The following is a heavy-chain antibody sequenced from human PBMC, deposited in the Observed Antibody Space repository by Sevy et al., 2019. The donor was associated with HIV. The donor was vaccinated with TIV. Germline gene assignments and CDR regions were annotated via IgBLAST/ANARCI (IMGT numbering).Heavy chain of an antibody. CDR2: IKSKKDGGPT. CDR1: GFPFNKEW. V-gene: IGHV3-15*01. CDR3: SSQGERY. J-gene: IGHJ4*02. Sequence: GGSLRLSCSASGFPFNKEWMSWVRQAPGKGLEWVGRIKSKKDGGPTDYAAPANGRFSISRDDSKNTLYLQMNSLKIEDTGFYYCSSQGERYWGLGTLVTVSS. D-gene: IGHD3-16*01.